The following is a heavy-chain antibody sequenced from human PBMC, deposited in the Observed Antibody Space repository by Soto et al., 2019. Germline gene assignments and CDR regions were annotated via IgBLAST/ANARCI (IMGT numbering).Heavy chain of an antibody. V-gene: IGHV1-69*04. CDR2: IIPILGIA. Sequence: KISCKASGGTFSSYTISWVRQAPGQGLEWMGRIIPILGIANYAQKFQGRVTITADKSTSTAYMELSSLRSEDTAVYYCARDVSDIVVVVAHDAFDIWGQGTMVTVSS. J-gene: IGHJ3*02. CDR3: ARDVSDIVVVVAHDAFDI. D-gene: IGHD2-15*01. CDR1: GGTFSSYT.